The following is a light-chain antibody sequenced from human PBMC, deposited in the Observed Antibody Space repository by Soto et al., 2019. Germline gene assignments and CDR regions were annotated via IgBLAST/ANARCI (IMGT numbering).Light chain of an antibody. J-gene: IGKJ1*01. V-gene: IGKV3D-15*01. CDR3: EQYTFWAAER. CDR1: QSVSTD. Sequence: TPSPSTRSVARGGRGGLSWNVSQSVSTDLAWYQQRPGQAPMLLIFGASTRATCIPARFTGTGSGTELIITISVVQTEESAVYSCEQYTFWAAERFGEGTKVDIK. CDR2: GAS.